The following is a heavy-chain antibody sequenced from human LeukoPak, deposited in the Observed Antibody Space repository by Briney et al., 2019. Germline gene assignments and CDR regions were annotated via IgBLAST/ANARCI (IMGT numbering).Heavy chain of an antibody. CDR1: GFTVSSNY. D-gene: IGHD2/OR15-2a*01. Sequence: PGGSLRLSCAASGFTVSSNYMSWVRQAPGKGLEWVSVIYSGGSTYYADSVKGRFTISRDNSKNTLYLQMNSLRAEDTAVYYCARGANSGYYYYYMDVWGKGTTVTVSS. J-gene: IGHJ6*03. CDR3: ARGANSGYYYYYMDV. V-gene: IGHV3-53*01. CDR2: IYSGGST.